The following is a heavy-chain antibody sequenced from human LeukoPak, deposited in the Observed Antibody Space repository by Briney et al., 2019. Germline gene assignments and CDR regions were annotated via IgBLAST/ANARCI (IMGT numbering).Heavy chain of an antibody. D-gene: IGHD2-2*01. Sequence: ESGPTLVNPTQTLTLTCTFSGFSLSTSGVGVGWIRQPPGKALEWLALVYWNDDKRYSPSLKSRLTITKDTSKNQVVLTMTNMDPVDTATYYCAHRRDIVVVPAARGGYYGMDVWGQGTTVTVSS. J-gene: IGHJ6*02. CDR2: VYWNDDK. CDR3: AHRRDIVVVPAARGGYYGMDV. V-gene: IGHV2-5*01. CDR1: GFSLSTSGVG.